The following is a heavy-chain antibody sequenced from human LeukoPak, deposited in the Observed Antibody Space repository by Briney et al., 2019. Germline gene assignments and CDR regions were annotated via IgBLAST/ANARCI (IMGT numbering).Heavy chain of an antibody. CDR3: VTLTGTTWDY. CDR1: GDSISSSYH. Sequence: SDTLSLPCTVSGDSISSSYHRGWIRPPPGKGLEWIGSIYYTGSTYYNPSLKSRVTISVDTSKNQFSLRLSSVTAADTAVYYFVTLTGTTWDYWGQGTLVTVSS. CDR2: IYYTGST. D-gene: IGHD1-7*01. J-gene: IGHJ4*02. V-gene: IGHV4-39*01.